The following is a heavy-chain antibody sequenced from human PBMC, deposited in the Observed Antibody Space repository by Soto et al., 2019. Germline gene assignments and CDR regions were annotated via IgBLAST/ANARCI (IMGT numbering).Heavy chain of an antibody. CDR2: ISVDGTKE. Sequence: QVQLVESGGGVVQPGTSLRLSCVTSGFIFNNYALYWVRQAPGKGLEWVASISVDGTKENYADSVKGRCSISRDKSKKTLYFEMDRLKGEDKGLYYCPGEVVGLQYFYYWGQGTLVTVPS. D-gene: IGHD2-15*01. CDR1: GFIFNNYA. V-gene: IGHV3-30*14. CDR3: PGEVVGLQYFYY. J-gene: IGHJ4*02.